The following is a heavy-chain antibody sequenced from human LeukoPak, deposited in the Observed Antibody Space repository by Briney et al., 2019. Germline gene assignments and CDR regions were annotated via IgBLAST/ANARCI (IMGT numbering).Heavy chain of an antibody. V-gene: IGHV3-21*01. CDR1: GFTFSSYS. D-gene: IGHD2-15*01. CDR2: ISSSSSYI. CDR3: ATNVGYCSGGSCYSPYYYYYYMDV. J-gene: IGHJ6*03. Sequence: SGGSLRLSCAASGFTFSSYSMNWVRQAPGKGLEWVSSISSSSSYIYYADSVKGRFTISRDNAKNSLYLQMNSLRAEDTAVYYCATNVGYCSGGSCYSPYYYYYYMDVWGKGTTVTVSS.